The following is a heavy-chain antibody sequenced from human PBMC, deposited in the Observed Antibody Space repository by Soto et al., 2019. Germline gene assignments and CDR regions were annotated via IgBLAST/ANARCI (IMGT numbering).Heavy chain of an antibody. CDR2: IYPGDSDT. CDR3: ARQGQYYYDPPSKGGMDV. V-gene: IGHV5-51*01. CDR1: GYSFTSYW. D-gene: IGHD3-22*01. Sequence: EVQLVQSGAEVKKPGESLKISCKGSGYSFTSYWIGWVRQMPGKGLEWMGIIYPGDSDTRYSPSYQGQVTISADKSISTAYLQWSSLKASDTAMYYCARQGQYYYDPPSKGGMDVWGQGTTVTVSS. J-gene: IGHJ6*02.